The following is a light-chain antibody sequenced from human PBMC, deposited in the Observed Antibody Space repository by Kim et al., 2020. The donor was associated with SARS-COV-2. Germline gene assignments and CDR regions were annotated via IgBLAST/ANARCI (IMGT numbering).Light chain of an antibody. V-gene: IGLV3-19*01. Sequence: SSELTQDPSVSVALGQTVRITCQGDSLRDFHASWYLQQSGEAPLLVIYDENSRPSGIPDRFSGSRSGNTSSLTITGARAEDEADYYCSSRDTNGNTLLFGGGTQLTVL. CDR2: DEN. J-gene: IGLJ3*02. CDR3: SSRDTNGNTLL. CDR1: SLRDFH.